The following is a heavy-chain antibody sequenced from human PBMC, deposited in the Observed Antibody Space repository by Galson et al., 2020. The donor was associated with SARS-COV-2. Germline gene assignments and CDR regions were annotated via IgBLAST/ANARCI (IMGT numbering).Heavy chain of an antibody. J-gene: IGHJ4*02. CDR3: AREMRGAVATNFDY. CDR1: GGSISSSSYY. V-gene: IGHV4-39*07. CDR2: IHYSGSP. Sequence: SQTLSLTCTVSGGSISSSSYYWGWIRQPPGKGLEWIGSIHYSGSPYYNPSLKSRVTISVDTSKNQLSLKVSSVTAADTAVYYGAREMRGAVATNFDYWGQGSLVTVSS. D-gene: IGHD5-12*01.